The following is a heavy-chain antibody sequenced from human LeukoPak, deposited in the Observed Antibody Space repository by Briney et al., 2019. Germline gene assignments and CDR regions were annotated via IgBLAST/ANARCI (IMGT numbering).Heavy chain of an antibody. CDR3: AKSEDFWSGYYIPVNFDY. CDR2: ISGSGGST. J-gene: IGHJ4*02. CDR1: GFTFSSYA. V-gene: IGHV3-23*01. D-gene: IGHD3-3*01. Sequence: GGSLRLSCAASGFTFSSYAMSWVRQAPGKGLEWVSAISGSGGSTYYADSVKGRFTISRDNSKNTLYLQMNSLRAEDTAVYYRAKSEDFWSGYYIPVNFDYWGQGTLVTVSS.